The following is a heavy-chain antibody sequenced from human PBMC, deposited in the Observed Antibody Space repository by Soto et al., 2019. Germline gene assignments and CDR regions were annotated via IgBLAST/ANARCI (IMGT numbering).Heavy chain of an antibody. Sequence: QVQLVQSGAEVKKPGASVKVSCKASGYTFTSYGISWVRQAPGQGLEWMGWISAYNGNTNYAQKLQGRVTMTTDTXTSXAYMELRSLRSDDTAVYYCARDLRRQLYSSGWPDYWGQGTLVTVSS. V-gene: IGHV1-18*01. CDR1: GYTFTSYG. CDR3: ARDLRRQLYSSGWPDY. J-gene: IGHJ4*02. CDR2: ISAYNGNT. D-gene: IGHD6-19*01.